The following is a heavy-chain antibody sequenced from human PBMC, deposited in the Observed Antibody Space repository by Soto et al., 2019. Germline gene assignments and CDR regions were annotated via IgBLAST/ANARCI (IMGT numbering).Heavy chain of an antibody. CDR1: GGSISSSSYY. CDR3: ARKRSAAASKPPDY. CDR2: MYNSGST. D-gene: IGHD6-25*01. V-gene: IGHV4-39*01. J-gene: IGHJ4*02. Sequence: QLQLQESGPGLVKPSETLSLTCTVSGGSISSSSYYWAWIRQPPGKGLEWIGSMYNSGSTSYNPSLKSRVTIAVDTSKNQLSLRLTSVTVADTAVYYCARKRSAAASKPPDYWGQGTLVTVSS.